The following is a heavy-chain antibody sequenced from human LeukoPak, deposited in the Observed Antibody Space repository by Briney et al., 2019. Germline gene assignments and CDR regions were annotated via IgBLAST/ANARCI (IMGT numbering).Heavy chain of an antibody. V-gene: IGHV3-20*04. CDR3: AKDRVGANKAYYFDY. Sequence: GGSLRLSCAASGFTFDDYGMSWVRQAPGKGLEWVSGINWNGDSTGYADSVKGRFTISRDNSKNTLYLQMNSLRAEDTAVYYCAKDRVGANKAYYFDYWGQGTLVTVSS. CDR1: GFTFDDYG. D-gene: IGHD1-26*01. CDR2: INWNGDST. J-gene: IGHJ4*02.